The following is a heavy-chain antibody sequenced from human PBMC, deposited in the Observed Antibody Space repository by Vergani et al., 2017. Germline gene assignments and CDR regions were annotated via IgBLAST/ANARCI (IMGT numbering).Heavy chain of an antibody. V-gene: IGHV2-26*01. D-gene: IGHD6-19*01. CDR2: IFSNDEK. J-gene: IGHJ6*02. CDR3: ARIQWLPRSYYYYGMDV. Sequence: QVTLKESGPVLVKPTETLTLTCTVSGFSLSNARMGVSWIRQPPGKALEWLAHIFSNDEKSYSTSLKSRLTISKDTSKSQVVLTMTNMDPVDTATYYCARIQWLPRSYYYYGMDVWGQGTTVTVSS. CDR1: GFSLSNARMG.